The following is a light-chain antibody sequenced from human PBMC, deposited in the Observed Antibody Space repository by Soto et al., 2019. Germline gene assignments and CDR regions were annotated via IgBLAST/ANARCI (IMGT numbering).Light chain of an antibody. Sequence: QAVVTQPPSASGTPGQRVTISCSGSSSNIGSKSVYWYQQLPGTAPKLLTHSNNQRPSGVPARISGSKSGTSASLAISGLQAEDEADYYCSSYGGSNNLVFGGGTKVTVL. V-gene: IGLV1-44*01. CDR2: SNN. CDR3: SSYGGSNNLV. J-gene: IGLJ2*01. CDR1: SSNIGSKS.